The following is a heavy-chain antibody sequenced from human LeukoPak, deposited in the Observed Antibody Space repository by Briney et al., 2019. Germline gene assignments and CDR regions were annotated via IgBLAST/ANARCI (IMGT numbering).Heavy chain of an antibody. Sequence: SVKVSCKASGGTFSSYAISWVRQAPGQGLEWMGGIIPIFGTANYAQKFQGRVTITADESTSTAYMELSSLRSEDTAVYYCARSHKGTTNVYWFDPWGQGTLVTVSS. CDR1: GGTFSSYA. J-gene: IGHJ5*02. V-gene: IGHV1-69*13. CDR2: IIPIFGTA. D-gene: IGHD4-17*01. CDR3: ARSHKGTTNVYWFDP.